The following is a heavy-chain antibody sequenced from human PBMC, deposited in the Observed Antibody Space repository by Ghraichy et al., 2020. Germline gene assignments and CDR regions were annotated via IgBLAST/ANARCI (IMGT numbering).Heavy chain of an antibody. J-gene: IGHJ6*02. CDR1: GGTFSSYA. CDR3: ARVTGLSVVVAATNYYYYGMDV. Sequence: SVKVSCKASGGTFSSYAISWVRQAPGQGLEWMGGIIPIFGTANYAQKFQGRVTITADESTSTAYMELSSLRSEDTAVYYCARVTGLSVVVAATNYYYYGMDVWGQGTTVTVSS. CDR2: IIPIFGTA. V-gene: IGHV1-69*13. D-gene: IGHD2-15*01.